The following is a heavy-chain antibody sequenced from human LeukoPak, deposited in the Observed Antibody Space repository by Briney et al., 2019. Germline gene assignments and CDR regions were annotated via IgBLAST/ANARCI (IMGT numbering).Heavy chain of an antibody. CDR1: GFTFSSYS. J-gene: IGHJ4*02. V-gene: IGHV3-48*04. D-gene: IGHD4-11*01. Sequence: GGSLRLSCAASGFTFSSYSMNWVRQAPGKGLEWVSSISSSSSTIYYADSVKGRFTISRDNAKNSLYLQMNSLRAEDTAVYYCARSTVIVGFDYWGQGTLVTVSS. CDR3: ARSTVIVGFDY. CDR2: ISSSSSTI.